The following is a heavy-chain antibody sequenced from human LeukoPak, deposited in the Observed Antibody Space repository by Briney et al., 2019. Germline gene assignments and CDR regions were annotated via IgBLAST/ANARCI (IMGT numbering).Heavy chain of an antibody. V-gene: IGHV1-18*01. CDR2: ISAYNGNT. D-gene: IGHD6-13*01. CDR3: ARPARRGLGIAQHNWFDP. J-gene: IGHJ5*02. Sequence: ASVKVSCKASGYTFTSYGTSWVRQAPGQGLEWMGWISAYNGNTNYAQKLQGRVTMTTDTSTSTAYMELRSLRSDDTAVYYCARPARRGLGIAQHNWFDPWGQGTLVTVSS. CDR1: GYTFTSYG.